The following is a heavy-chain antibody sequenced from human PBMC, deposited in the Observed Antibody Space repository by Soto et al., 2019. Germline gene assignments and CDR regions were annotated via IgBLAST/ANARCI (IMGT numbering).Heavy chain of an antibody. CDR1: EFTFSSYG. CDR2: ISSSSSYI. J-gene: IGHJ4*02. Sequence: GGPNRVSSAAAEFTFSSYGRNWFSKKTGKGLEWVSSISSSSSYIYYADSVKGRFTISRDNAKNSLYLQMNSLRAEDTAVYYCARDSREYNAYDYNWGQGTLVTVSS. CDR3: ARDSREYNAYDYN. V-gene: IGHV3-21*01. D-gene: IGHD5-12*01.